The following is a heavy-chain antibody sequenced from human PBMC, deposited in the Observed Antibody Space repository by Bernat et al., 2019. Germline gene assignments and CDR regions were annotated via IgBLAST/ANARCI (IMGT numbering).Heavy chain of an antibody. CDR1: GYTFTSYG. Sequence: QVQLVQSGAEVKKPGASVKVSCKASGYTFTSYGISWVRQAPGPGLEWLGWISAYNGNTNYAQKLQGRVTMTTDTSTSTAYRELRSLRTDDTAVYYCARDLKLKFDWLPYSFDIWGLGAMVT. J-gene: IGHJ3*02. V-gene: IGHV1-18*01. CDR2: ISAYNGNT. D-gene: IGHD3-9*01. CDR3: ARDLKLKFDWLPYSFDI.